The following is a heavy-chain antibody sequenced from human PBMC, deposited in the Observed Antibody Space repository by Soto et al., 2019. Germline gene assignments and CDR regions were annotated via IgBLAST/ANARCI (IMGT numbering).Heavy chain of an antibody. CDR1: GGTFSRYA. J-gene: IGHJ5*02. V-gene: IGHV1-69*13. D-gene: IGHD3-22*01. CDR2: IIPIFGTA. Sequence: SSVKVSGKASGGTFSRYAISWVRQAPGQGLEWMGGIIPIFGTANYAQKFKGRVTITEAQSTSTAYMELSSLSSEDTAVYYWIRVIEYYDDSTGYYPRGGFDPWARGTVVTVSS. CDR3: IRVIEYYDDSTGYYPRGGFDP.